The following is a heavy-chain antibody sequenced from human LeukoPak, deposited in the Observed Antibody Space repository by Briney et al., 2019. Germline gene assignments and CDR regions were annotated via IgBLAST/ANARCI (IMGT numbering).Heavy chain of an antibody. J-gene: IGHJ4*02. CDR1: GFTFSSFS. CDR3: VRLRRSSATGGYYYYYDY. V-gene: IGHV3-21*01. CDR2: ITPTSSYI. Sequence: PGGSLRLSCGASGFTFSSFSMNWVRQAPGKGLELVSSITPTSSYIYYADSVRGRFTISRDNAKNSLFLQMDSLSAEDTAVYYCVRLRRSSATGGYYYYYDYWGQGILVTVSS. D-gene: IGHD3-22*01.